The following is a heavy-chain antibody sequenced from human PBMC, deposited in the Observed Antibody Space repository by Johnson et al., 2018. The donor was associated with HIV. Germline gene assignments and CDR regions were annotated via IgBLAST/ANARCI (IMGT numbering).Heavy chain of an antibody. CDR2: IKSKTDGETT. V-gene: IGHV3-15*01. Sequence: VQLVESGGGVVQPGGSLRLSCAASGFTFSNAWMSWFRQAPGKGLEWVCRIKSKTDGETTDSAAPVKGRFTISRDDSKNTLYLQMNSLKTEDKAVYYCTTETYYYDSSGYYYGHAFDIWGQGTMVTVSS. CDR1: GFTFSNAW. D-gene: IGHD3-22*01. CDR3: TTETYYYDSSGYYYGHAFDI. J-gene: IGHJ3*02.